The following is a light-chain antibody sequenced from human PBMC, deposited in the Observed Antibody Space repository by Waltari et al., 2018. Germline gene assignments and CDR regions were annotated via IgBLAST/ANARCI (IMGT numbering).Light chain of an antibody. CDR3: QKSDTAPWT. J-gene: IGKJ1*01. CDR1: QGIINY. V-gene: IGKV1-27*01. Sequence: DIQMTQSPSSLSASVGDRVSITCRASQGIINYLAWYQQKPGKVPQLLIYGTSTLQSWVPSRFSGSGSGTDFTLTISSLQPEDVATYYCQKSDTAPWTFGQGTTVEIK. CDR2: GTS.